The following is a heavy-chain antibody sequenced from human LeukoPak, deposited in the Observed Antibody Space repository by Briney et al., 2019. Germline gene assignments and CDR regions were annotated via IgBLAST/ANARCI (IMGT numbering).Heavy chain of an antibody. CDR2: IYYSGST. CDR1: GGSISSYY. D-gene: IGHD3-3*01. CDR3: ARGTIYYDFWSGYQNGGLSWFDP. V-gene: IGHV4-59*12. J-gene: IGHJ5*02. Sequence: SETLSLTCTVSGGSISSYYWSWIRQPPGKGLEWIGYIYYSGSTNYNPSLKSRVTISVDTSKNQFSLKLSSVTAADTAVYYCARGTIYYDFWSGYQNGGLSWFDPWGQGTLVTVSS.